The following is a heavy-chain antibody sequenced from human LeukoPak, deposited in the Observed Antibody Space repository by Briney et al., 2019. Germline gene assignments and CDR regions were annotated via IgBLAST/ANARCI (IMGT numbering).Heavy chain of an antibody. D-gene: IGHD1-1*01. CDR3: ARLTSEVTTFVY. Sequence: PGVSLRLSCAAAGFTISGYCRSWVRQAPGKGLEWVASIKQDGSEKYYVDSVKGRFTVSKDNTENSLYLQMNSLRAEDTAVYFCARLTSEVTTFVYWGQGTLVTVSS. CDR1: GFTISGYC. V-gene: IGHV3-7*01. J-gene: IGHJ4*02. CDR2: IKQDGSEK.